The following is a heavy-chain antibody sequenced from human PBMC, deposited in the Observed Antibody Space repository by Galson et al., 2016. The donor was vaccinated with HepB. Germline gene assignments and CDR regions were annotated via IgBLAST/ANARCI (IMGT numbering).Heavy chain of an antibody. V-gene: IGHV3-30*04. CDR1: GFTFRTHA. Sequence: SLRLSCAASGFTFRTHAVHWVRQAPGKGLEWVGDSKYYPDSVKGRFTISRYNSKNTLYLQMNSLRPEATAVYYCARCVDTSMAPFDYWRQGTLLTFSS. J-gene: IGHJ4*02. D-gene: IGHD5-18*01. CDR2: SK. CDR3: ARCVDTSMAPFDY.